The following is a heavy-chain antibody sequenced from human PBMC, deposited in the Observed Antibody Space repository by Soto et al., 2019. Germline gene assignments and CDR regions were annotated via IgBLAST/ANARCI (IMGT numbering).Heavy chain of an antibody. CDR2: VYYTGKT. CDR3: ATSGSFQAKYFFDY. V-gene: IGHV4-39*02. CDR1: GGSINSGDYY. Sequence: QLQLQESGPGLVKPSETLSLSCTVSGGSINSGDYYWAWIRQPPGKGLEGIGSVYYTGKTYSRPSLESRVTISIDTSKNHFSLDLRSVTAADTAVYYCATSGSFQAKYFFDYWGRGTLVTVSS. J-gene: IGHJ4*02. D-gene: IGHD3-10*01.